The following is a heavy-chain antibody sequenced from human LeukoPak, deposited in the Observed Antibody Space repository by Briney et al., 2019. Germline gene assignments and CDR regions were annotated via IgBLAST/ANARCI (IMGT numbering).Heavy chain of an antibody. CDR1: GGSISSGGYS. Sequence: SETLSLTCAVSGGSISSGGYSWSWIRQPPGKGLEWIGYIYPSGSTYYNPSLKSRVTISVDRSKNQFSLKLSSVTAADPAVYYCARSPVEAPDENWFDPWGQGTLVTVSS. V-gene: IGHV4-30-2*01. CDR2: IYPSGST. CDR3: ARSPVEAPDENWFDP. J-gene: IGHJ5*02. D-gene: IGHD5-24*01.